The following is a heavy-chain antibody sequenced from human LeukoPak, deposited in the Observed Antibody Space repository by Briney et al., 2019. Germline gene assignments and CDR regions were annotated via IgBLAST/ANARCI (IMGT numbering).Heavy chain of an antibody. J-gene: IGHJ4*02. CDR1: GFTFSSYE. Sequence: GGSLRLSCAASGFTFSSYEMNWVRQAPGKGLECVSYISSSGSTIFYADSVKGRFNISRNNAKNSLYLQMNSLRAEDTAVYYCARTYYDFWSGYPHWGQGTLVTVSS. CDR3: ARTYYDFWSGYPH. CDR2: ISSSGSTI. V-gene: IGHV3-48*03. D-gene: IGHD3-3*01.